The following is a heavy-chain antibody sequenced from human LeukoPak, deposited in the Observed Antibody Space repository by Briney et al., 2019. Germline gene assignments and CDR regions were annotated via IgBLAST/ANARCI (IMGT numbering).Heavy chain of an antibody. V-gene: IGHV1-18*01. J-gene: IGHJ4*02. Sequence: ASVKVSCKASGYTFTSYGISWVRQAPGQGLKWMGWISAYNGNTNYAQKLQGRVTMTTDTSTSTAYMELRSLRSDDTAVYCCTRGDFAQTGFDYWGQGTLVTVSS. CDR2: ISAYNGNT. D-gene: IGHD3-3*01. CDR3: TRGDFAQTGFDY. CDR1: GYTFTSYG.